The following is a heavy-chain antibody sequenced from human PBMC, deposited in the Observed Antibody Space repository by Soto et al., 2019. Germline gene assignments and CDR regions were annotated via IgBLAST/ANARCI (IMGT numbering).Heavy chain of an antibody. D-gene: IGHD3-3*01. J-gene: IGHJ4*02. CDR3: ARDSTIFGVVIEPHFDY. CDR1: GFTFSSYS. Sequence: GGSLRLSCAASGFTFSSYSMNWVRQAPGKGLEWVSSISSSSSYIYYADSVKGRFTISRDNAKNSLYLQMNSLRAEDTAVYYCARDSTIFGVVIEPHFDYWGQGTLVTVSS. V-gene: IGHV3-21*01. CDR2: ISSSSSYI.